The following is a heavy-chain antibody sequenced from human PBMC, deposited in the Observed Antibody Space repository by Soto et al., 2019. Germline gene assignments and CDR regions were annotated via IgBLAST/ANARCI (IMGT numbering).Heavy chain of an antibody. CDR1: GFTFSSYA. Sequence: QVQLVESGGGVVQPGRSLRLSCAASGFTFSSYAMHWVRQAPGKGLEWVTIIWYDGSNKNYADSVKGRFTISRDNAKNAVYLQMNSLRVEDTSVYYCAIDSAGDYQNYYMDVWGKGTTVTVSS. CDR3: AIDSAGDYQNYYMDV. D-gene: IGHD4-17*01. J-gene: IGHJ6*03. V-gene: IGHV3-33*03. CDR2: IWYDGSNK.